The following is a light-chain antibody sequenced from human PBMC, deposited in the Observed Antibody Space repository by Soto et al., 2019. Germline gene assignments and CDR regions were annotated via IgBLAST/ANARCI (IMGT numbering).Light chain of an antibody. V-gene: IGKV3-20*01. CDR3: QLYVRSLFT. CDR1: QSVSSSY. CDR2: GAS. Sequence: EIVLTQSPGTLSLSPGERATLSCRASQSVSSSYLAWYQQKPGQAPRLLIYGASSRPTGIPDRFSGSGSGTDSTLTISRLVSEDFAVYYCQLYVRSLFTFGPGTRLDIK. J-gene: IGKJ3*01.